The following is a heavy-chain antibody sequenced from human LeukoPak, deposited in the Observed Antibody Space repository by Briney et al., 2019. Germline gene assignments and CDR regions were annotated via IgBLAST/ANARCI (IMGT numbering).Heavy chain of an antibody. CDR3: ARFEAYYDERGGMDV. D-gene: IGHD3-22*01. J-gene: IGHJ6*02. CDR2: INPNSGGT. CDR1: GYTFTGFY. V-gene: IGHV1-2*02. Sequence: ASVKVSCKASGYTFTGFYIRWVRQAPGQGLEWMGWINPNSGGTKYAQRFQGRVTMTRDTSISTAYMELNSLRSDDTAVYHCARFEAYYDERGGMDVWGQGTTVIVSS.